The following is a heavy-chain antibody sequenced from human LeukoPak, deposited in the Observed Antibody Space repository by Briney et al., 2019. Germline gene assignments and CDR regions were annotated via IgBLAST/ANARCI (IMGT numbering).Heavy chain of an antibody. CDR1: GFTFSSYA. V-gene: IGHV3-23*01. CDR2: ISGSGGST. J-gene: IGHJ4*02. Sequence: GGSLRLSCAASGFTFSSYAMSWVRQAPGKGLEWVSAISGSGGSTYYADSVKGRFTISRDNSKNTLYLQMNSLRAEDTAVYYCAKADRSDLFGVVIDDYWGQGTLVTVSS. D-gene: IGHD3-3*01. CDR3: AKADRSDLFGVVIDDY.